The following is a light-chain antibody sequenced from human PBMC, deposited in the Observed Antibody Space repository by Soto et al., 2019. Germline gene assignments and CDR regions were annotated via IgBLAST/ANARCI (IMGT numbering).Light chain of an antibody. CDR1: QSVNSN. CDR3: QQYNNWPPYT. CDR2: GAS. Sequence: EIVLTQSPGTLSLSPGERATLSCRASQSVNSNLAWYQQKPGQAPSLLIYGASTRATGVPARFSGSGSGTEFTLTISSLQSEDFAVYYCQQYNNWPPYTFGQGTKLEIK. V-gene: IGKV3-15*01. J-gene: IGKJ2*01.